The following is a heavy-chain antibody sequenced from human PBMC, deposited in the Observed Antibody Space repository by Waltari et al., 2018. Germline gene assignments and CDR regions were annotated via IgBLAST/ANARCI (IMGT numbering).Heavy chain of an antibody. J-gene: IGHJ4*02. V-gene: IGHV3-53*03. CDR1: GFLLEATY. CDR3: ARGHCTGGSCHSGDNFDL. Sequence: EVNLVESGGGLVQPGGSLRLAVAAAGFLLEATYMTLVRQAPGKGLEWVSVSYSGITTYYADSAKDRFIISRDNSKNTLFLQMNSLRAEDTAVYYCARGHCTGGSCHSGDNFDLWGQGTLVTVSS. CDR2: SYSGITT. D-gene: IGHD2-15*01.